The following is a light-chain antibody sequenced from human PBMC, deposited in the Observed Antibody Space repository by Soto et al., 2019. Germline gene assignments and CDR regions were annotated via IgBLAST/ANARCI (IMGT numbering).Light chain of an antibody. CDR3: SSYAGSSNV. V-gene: IGLV2-8*01. Sequence: ALTQPPSASGSPGQSVAISCTGTSIDVGGYNYVSWYQQHPGKAPKLMIYEVNKRPSGVPDRFSGSKSGNTASLTVSGLQAEDEADYYCSSYAGSSNVFXTGTKVNVL. J-gene: IGLJ1*01. CDR1: SIDVGGYNY. CDR2: EVN.